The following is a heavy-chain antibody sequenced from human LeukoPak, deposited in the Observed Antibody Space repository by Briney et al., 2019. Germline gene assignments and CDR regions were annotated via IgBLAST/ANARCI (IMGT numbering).Heavy chain of an antibody. J-gene: IGHJ4*02. D-gene: IGHD3-22*01. CDR1: GFRFGSYS. CDR3: AKEYDSSGYYYSFDY. V-gene: IGHV3-48*01. Sequence: GGSLRLSCAASGFRFGSYSMNWVRQAPGKGLEWVSYISSSTGITYYADSVKGRFTISRDNSKNTLYLQMNSLRAEDTAVYYCAKEYDSSGYYYSFDYWGQGTLVTVSS. CDR2: ISSSTGIT.